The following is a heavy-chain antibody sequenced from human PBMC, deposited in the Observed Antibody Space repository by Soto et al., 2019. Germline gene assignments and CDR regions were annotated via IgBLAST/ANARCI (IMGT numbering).Heavy chain of an antibody. CDR3: ARGKAIVVDLYYYYGMDV. CDR2: IIPIFGTA. V-gene: IGHV1-69*13. Sequence: SVKVSCKASGGTFSSYAISCVRQAPGQGLEWMGGIIPIFGTANYAQKFQGRVTITADESTSTAYMELSSLRSEDTAVYYCARGKAIVVDLYYYYGMDVWGQGTTVTVSS. J-gene: IGHJ6*02. CDR1: GGTFSSYA. D-gene: IGHD3-22*01.